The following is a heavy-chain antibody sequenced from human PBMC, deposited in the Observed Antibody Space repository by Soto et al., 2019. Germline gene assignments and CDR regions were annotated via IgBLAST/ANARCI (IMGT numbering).Heavy chain of an antibody. V-gene: IGHV4-39*07. CDR2: IYHSGST. J-gene: IGHJ4*02. Sequence: SETLSLTCSVSGDSISNSRFYWAWIRQPPGEGLEWIGEIYHSGSTNHNPSLKSRVTISVDKSKKQFSLKLSSVTAADTAVYYCAISRYSYGMKTDYWGQGTLVTVSS. CDR3: AISRYSYGMKTDY. D-gene: IGHD5-18*01. CDR1: GDSISNSRFY.